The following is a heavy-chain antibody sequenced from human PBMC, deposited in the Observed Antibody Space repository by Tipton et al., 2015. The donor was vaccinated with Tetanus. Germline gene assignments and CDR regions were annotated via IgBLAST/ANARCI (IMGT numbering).Heavy chain of an antibody. CDR1: GNSITNGGYY. V-gene: IGHV4-30-4*01. Sequence: TLSLTCSVFGNSITNGGYYWNWIRQPPGKGLQWIGYMSYSGSTHIIPSLRGRVTISLTTSKNSFSLEMHSVTAADTAVYYCALRRDDETSAWFHLWGQGTLVAVSS. J-gene: IGHJ5*02. CDR2: MSYSGST. CDR3: ALRRDDETSAWFHL. D-gene: IGHD2-21*01.